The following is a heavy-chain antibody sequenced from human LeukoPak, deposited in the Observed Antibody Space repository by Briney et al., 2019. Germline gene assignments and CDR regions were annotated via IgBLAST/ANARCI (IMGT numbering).Heavy chain of an antibody. Sequence: PGGSLRLSCAASGFTFSSYWMHWVRQAPGKGLVWVSRINSDGSSTSYADSVKGRFTISRDNAKNTLYLQMNSLRAEDTAVYYCARERRTTVMYGMDVWGQGTTVTVSS. V-gene: IGHV3-74*01. CDR2: INSDGSST. CDR1: GFTFSSYW. J-gene: IGHJ6*02. D-gene: IGHD4-17*01. CDR3: ARERRTTVMYGMDV.